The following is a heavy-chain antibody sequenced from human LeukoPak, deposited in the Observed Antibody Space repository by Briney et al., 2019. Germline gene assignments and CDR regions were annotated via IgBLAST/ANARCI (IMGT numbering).Heavy chain of an antibody. D-gene: IGHD2-2*02. Sequence: ASVKVSCKASGYTFTGYYMHWVRQAPGQGLEWMGWINPNSGGTNYAQKFQGRVTVTRDTSISTAYMELSRLRSDDTAVYYCARDIVVVPAAIMMPSYYYYYGMDVWGQGTTVTVSS. J-gene: IGHJ6*02. CDR2: INPNSGGT. CDR1: GYTFTGYY. V-gene: IGHV1-2*02. CDR3: ARDIVVVPAAIMMPSYYYYYGMDV.